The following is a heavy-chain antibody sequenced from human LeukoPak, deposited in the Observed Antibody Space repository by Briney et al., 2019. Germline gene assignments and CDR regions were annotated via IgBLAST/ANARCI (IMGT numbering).Heavy chain of an antibody. D-gene: IGHD4-23*01. V-gene: IGHV4-30-2*01. CDR2: IYHSGNT. J-gene: IGHJ6*03. CDR3: ARIGAGGNDYYYSMDV. CDR1: GGSISSGVYY. Sequence: SETLSLTCTVSGGSISSGVYYWSWIRQPPGKGLEWIGYIYHSGNTYYSPSLKSRVTISVDRSKNQFSLKLSSVTAADTAVYYCARIGAGGNDYYYSMDVWGKGTTVTVAS.